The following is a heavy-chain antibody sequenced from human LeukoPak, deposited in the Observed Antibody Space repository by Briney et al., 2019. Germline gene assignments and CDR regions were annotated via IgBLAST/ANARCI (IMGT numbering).Heavy chain of an antibody. V-gene: IGHV4-30-4*01. Sequence: SETLSLTCTVSGGSISSGDYYWGWIRQPPGKGLEWIGYIYYSGSTYYNPSLKSRATISVDTSKNQFSLKLSSVTAADTAVYYCAREASRIAAAGTDYWGQGTLVTVSS. CDR1: GGSISSGDYY. D-gene: IGHD6-13*01. CDR2: IYYSGST. CDR3: AREASRIAAAGTDY. J-gene: IGHJ4*02.